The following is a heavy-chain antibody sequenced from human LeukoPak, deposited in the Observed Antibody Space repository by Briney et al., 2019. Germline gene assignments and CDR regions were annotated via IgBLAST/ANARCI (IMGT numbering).Heavy chain of an antibody. D-gene: IGHD6-13*01. CDR1: GGSISSSSYY. V-gene: IGHV4-39*07. Sequence: SETLSLTCTVSGGSISSSSYYWGWIRQPPGKGLEWIGSIYYSGSTNYNPSLKSRVTISVDTSKNQFSLKLSSVTAADTAVYYCARIPFLKSPGYSSSWYLSEVGYYYMDVWGKGTTVTVSS. J-gene: IGHJ6*03. CDR2: IYYSGST. CDR3: ARIPFLKSPGYSSSWYLSEVGYYYMDV.